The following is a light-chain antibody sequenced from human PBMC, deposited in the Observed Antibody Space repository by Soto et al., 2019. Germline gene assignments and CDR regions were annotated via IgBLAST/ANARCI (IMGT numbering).Light chain of an antibody. CDR2: EVN. V-gene: IGLV2-23*02. CDR1: SSDVGSYNY. CDR3: CSYAGTTISYV. Sequence: QSALTQPASVSGSPGQSITISCTGTSSDVGSYNYVSWFQHHPGKAPKLIIYEVNKRPSGISDRFSGSKSGNTASLTISGLHAEDDADYYCCSYAGTTISYVFGTETKVTVL. J-gene: IGLJ1*01.